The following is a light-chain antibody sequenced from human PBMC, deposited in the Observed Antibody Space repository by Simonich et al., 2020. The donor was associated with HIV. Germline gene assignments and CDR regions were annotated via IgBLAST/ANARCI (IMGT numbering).Light chain of an antibody. J-gene: IGKJ2*01. V-gene: IGKV4-1*01. CDR3: QQYYSTPYT. Sequence: DIVMTQSPDSLAVSLGERATINCKSSQSVLYSSNNKNYLDWCQQKPGQPPKVLIYWASTRESGVPDRFSGSGSGTDFTLTISSLQAEDVAVYYCQQYYSTPYTFGQGTKLEIK. CDR1: QSVLYSSNNKNY. CDR2: WAS.